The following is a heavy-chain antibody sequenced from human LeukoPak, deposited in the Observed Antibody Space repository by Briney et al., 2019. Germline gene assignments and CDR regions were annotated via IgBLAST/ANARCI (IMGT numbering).Heavy chain of an antibody. CDR2: ITSGGSSI. CDR1: GFIFSDYY. D-gene: IGHD1-26*01. V-gene: IGHV3-11*04. Sequence: GGSLRRSCATSGFIFSDYYMTWIRQAPGKGLEWVSYITSGGSSIYYADSVKGRFTISRDNAKNSLYLQMNSLRAEDTAVYYCARLSGSYPKYYFDYWGQGTLVTVSS. CDR3: ARLSGSYPKYYFDY. J-gene: IGHJ4*02.